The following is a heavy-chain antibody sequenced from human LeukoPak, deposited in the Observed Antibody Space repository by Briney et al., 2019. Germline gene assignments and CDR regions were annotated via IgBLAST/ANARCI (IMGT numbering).Heavy chain of an antibody. J-gene: IGHJ6*03. CDR3: AGSDYYYYMDV. CDR1: GGSISSSCYY. Sequence: SETLSLTCTVSGGSISSSCYYWGWIRQPPGKGLEWIGSIYHSGSTYYNPSLKSRVTISVDTSKNQFSLKLSSVTAADTAVFYCAGSDYYYYMDVWGKGTTVTVSS. CDR2: IYHSGST. V-gene: IGHV4-39*01. D-gene: IGHD3-10*01.